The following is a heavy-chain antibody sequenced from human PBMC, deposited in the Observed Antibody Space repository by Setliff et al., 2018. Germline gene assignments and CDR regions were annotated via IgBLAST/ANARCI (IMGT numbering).Heavy chain of an antibody. V-gene: IGHV1-18*01. CDR2: ISAHNGNT. J-gene: IGHJ4*02. CDR3: ARGPPEFVVAPAEGKFDY. CDR1: GYRFSNYG. Sequence: GASVKVSCKASGYRFSNYGINWVRQAPGQGLEWMGWISAHNGNTKYSQKFQGRVTMTTDTSTNTAYMELRSLRSDDTAIYYCARGPPEFVVAPAEGKFDYWGQGTLVTVSS. D-gene: IGHD2-15*01.